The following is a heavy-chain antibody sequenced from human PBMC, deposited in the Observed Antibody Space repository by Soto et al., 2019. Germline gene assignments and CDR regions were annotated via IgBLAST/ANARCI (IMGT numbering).Heavy chain of an antibody. J-gene: IGHJ6*02. Sequence: EVQLLESGGGLVQPGGSLRLSCAASGFTFSSYAMSWVRQAPGKGLEWVSAISGSGGSTYYADSVKGRFTISRDNSKNMSDLQMSCLGAEDTAVFYCANPILGEGSCYYQTKYYYYGMDVWGQGSTVTVSS. CDR3: ANPILGEGSCYYQTKYYYYGMDV. V-gene: IGHV3-23*01. D-gene: IGHD3-22*01. CDR2: ISGSGGST. CDR1: GFTFSSYA.